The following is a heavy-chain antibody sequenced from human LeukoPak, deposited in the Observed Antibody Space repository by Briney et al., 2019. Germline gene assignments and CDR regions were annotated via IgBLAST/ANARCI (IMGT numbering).Heavy chain of an antibody. CDR2: ISYDGSNK. CDR1: GFTFSSYA. Sequence: GGSLRLSCAASGFTFSSYAMHWVRQAPDKGLEWVAVISYDGSNKYYADSVKGRFTISRDNSKNTLYLQMNSLRAEDTAVYYCARTPFTYYYDSSGYPLYYYYGMDVWGQGTTVTVSS. CDR3: ARTPFTYYYDSSGYPLYYYYGMDV. J-gene: IGHJ6*02. D-gene: IGHD3-22*01. V-gene: IGHV3-30-3*01.